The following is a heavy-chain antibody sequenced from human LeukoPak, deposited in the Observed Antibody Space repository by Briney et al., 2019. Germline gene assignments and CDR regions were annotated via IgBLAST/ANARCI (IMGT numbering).Heavy chain of an antibody. Sequence: GGSLRLSCAASGFSFSIYGMHWVRQAPDKGLEWVAVISYDGSNKYYADSVKGRFTISRDDSMNTVYLQMNSLRTEDTAVYYCARDQASSSSSPYWGQGTLVTVSS. CDR2: ISYDGSNK. CDR3: ARDQASSSSSPY. CDR1: GFSFSIYG. V-gene: IGHV3-30*03. D-gene: IGHD2-2*01. J-gene: IGHJ4*02.